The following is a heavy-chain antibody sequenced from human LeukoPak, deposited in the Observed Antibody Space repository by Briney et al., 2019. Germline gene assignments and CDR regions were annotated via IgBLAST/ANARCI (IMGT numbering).Heavy chain of an antibody. D-gene: IGHD3-3*01. CDR3: ARDGITIFGVVKDPFDY. CDR2: IIPIFGTA. J-gene: IGHJ4*02. V-gene: IGHV1-69*05. Sequence: SVKVSCKASGGTFSSYAISWVRQAPGQGLEWMGRIIPIFGTANHAQKFQGRVTITTDESTSTAYMELSSLRSEDTAVYYCARDGITIFGVVKDPFDYWGQGTLVTVSS. CDR1: GGTFSSYA.